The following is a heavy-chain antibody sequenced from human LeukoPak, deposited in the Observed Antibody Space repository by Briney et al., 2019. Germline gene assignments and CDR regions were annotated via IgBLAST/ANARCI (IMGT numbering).Heavy chain of an antibody. CDR1: GFTFSSYA. D-gene: IGHD6-13*01. Sequence: PGGSLRPSCSASGFTFSSYAMHWVRKAPGKELEYVSAISSNGGSTYYADSVKGRFTISRDNSKNTLYLQMSSLRAEDTAVYYCVKEGIPGYSSSWYGVDYWGQGTLVTVSS. CDR3: VKEGIPGYSSSWYGVDY. V-gene: IGHV3-64D*06. CDR2: ISSNGGST. J-gene: IGHJ4*02.